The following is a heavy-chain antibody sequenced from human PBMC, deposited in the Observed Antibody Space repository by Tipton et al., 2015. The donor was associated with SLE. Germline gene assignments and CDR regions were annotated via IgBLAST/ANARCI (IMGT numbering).Heavy chain of an antibody. CDR2: INHSGST. CDR1: GGSISSNKW. J-gene: IGHJ6*03. D-gene: IGHD2-2*01. CDR3: ARRGQLLLSRLFYYYMDV. V-gene: IGHV4-4*02. Sequence: TPSLTCAVSGGSISSNKWWSWVRQAPGKGLEWIGEINHSGSTNYNPSLKSRIPISVDTSKNQFSLKLSSVTAADTAVYYRARRGQLLLSRLFYYYMDVWGKGTTVTISS.